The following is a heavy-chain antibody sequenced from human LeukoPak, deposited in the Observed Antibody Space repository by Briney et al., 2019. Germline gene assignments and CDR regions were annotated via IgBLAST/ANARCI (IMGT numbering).Heavy chain of an antibody. Sequence: SETLSLTCTVSGGSISTYYWSWIRQPPGKGLEWIGYVFYSGNTIYNPSLKSRVSISEDTSKNQFSLRLSSVTAADTAVYYCARRMIAVAGYYFDYWGQGTLVTVSS. CDR1: GGSISTYY. D-gene: IGHD6-19*01. CDR3: ARRMIAVAGYYFDY. J-gene: IGHJ4*02. V-gene: IGHV4-59*08. CDR2: VFYSGNT.